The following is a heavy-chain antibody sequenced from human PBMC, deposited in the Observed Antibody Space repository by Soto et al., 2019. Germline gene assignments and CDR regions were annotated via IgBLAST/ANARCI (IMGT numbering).Heavy chain of an antibody. CDR3: ARDLNYGSGSYEGMDV. D-gene: IGHD3-10*01. V-gene: IGHV3-53*01. CDR2: IYSGGTT. CDR1: GFTVSGNC. J-gene: IGHJ6*02. Sequence: PGGSRRRSWAAAGFTVSGNCMNWVRQAPGKGLEWVSVIYSGGTTYYADSVKGRFTISRDNSKNTVYLQMNRLRAEDTAVYYCARDLNYGSGSYEGMDVWGQGTTVTVS.